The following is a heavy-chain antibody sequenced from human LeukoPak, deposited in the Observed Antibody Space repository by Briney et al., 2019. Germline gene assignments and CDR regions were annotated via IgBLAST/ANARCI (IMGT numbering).Heavy chain of an antibody. V-gene: IGHV1-18*01. D-gene: IGHD2-2*01. J-gene: IGHJ4*02. CDR1: GYTFTGYG. Sequence: ASVKVSCKASGYTFTGYGISWVRQAPGQGLEWMGWISAYNGNTNYAQKLQGRVTMTTDTSTSTAYMELRSLRSDDTAVYYCARRYCSSTSCYEVLGYDYWGQGTLVTVSS. CDR3: ARRYCSSTSCYEVLGYDY. CDR2: ISAYNGNT.